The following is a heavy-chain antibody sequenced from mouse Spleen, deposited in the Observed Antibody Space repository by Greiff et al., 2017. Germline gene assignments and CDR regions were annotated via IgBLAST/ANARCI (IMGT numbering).Heavy chain of an antibody. J-gene: IGHJ2*01. Sequence: VQLQESGAELARPGASVKMSCKASGYTFTSYTMHWVKQRPGQGLEWIGYINPSSGYTKYNQKFKDKATLTADKSSSTAYMQLSSLTSEDSAVYYCANDYDFDYWGQGTTLTVSS. CDR2: INPSSGYT. CDR1: GYTFTSYT. CDR3: ANDYDFDY. D-gene: IGHD2-4*01. V-gene: IGHV1-4*01.